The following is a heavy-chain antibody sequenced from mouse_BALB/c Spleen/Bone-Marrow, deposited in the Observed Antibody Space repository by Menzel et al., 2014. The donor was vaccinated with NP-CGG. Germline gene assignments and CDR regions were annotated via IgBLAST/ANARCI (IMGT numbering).Heavy chain of an antibody. CDR1: GFSLTTYD. CDR2: IWTGGGT. CDR3: VKDWRKEDWFSF. J-gene: IGHJ3*01. Sequence: VQLQQSGPGLVAPSQSLSITCTVSGFSLTTYDISWIRQPPGKGLEWLGVIWTGGGTNYNSAFMSRLSISKDNSKSQVFLKMNSLQTDDTAIYYCVKDWRKEDWFSFCGQGTLVTVSA. V-gene: IGHV2-9-2*01.